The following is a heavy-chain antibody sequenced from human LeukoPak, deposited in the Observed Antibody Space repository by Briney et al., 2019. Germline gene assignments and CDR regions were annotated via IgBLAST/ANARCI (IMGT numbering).Heavy chain of an antibody. CDR1: GFTFSNYW. CDR3: AMYRGYTYGYPFDY. V-gene: IGHV3-23*01. Sequence: GGSLRLSCAASGFTFSNYWMHWVRQAPGKGLEWVSAISGSGGSTYYADSVKGRFTISRDNSKNTLYLQMNSLRAEDTAVYYCAMYRGYTYGYPFDYWGQGTLVTVSS. CDR2: ISGSGGST. D-gene: IGHD5-18*01. J-gene: IGHJ4*02.